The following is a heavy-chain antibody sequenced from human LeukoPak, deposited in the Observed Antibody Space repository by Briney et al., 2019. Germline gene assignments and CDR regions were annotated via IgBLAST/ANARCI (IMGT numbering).Heavy chain of an antibody. CDR1: GFTFSSYW. D-gene: IGHD3-3*01. CDR3: ARDVHYDFWTGYYSTWPLGY. CDR2: INHNGNVN. V-gene: IGHV3-7*01. Sequence: GGSLRLSCAASGFTFSSYWMNWARQAPGKGLEWVASINHNGNVNYYVDSVKGRFTISRDNAKNSLYLQMNSLRAEDTAVYYCARDVHYDFWTGYYSTWPLGYWGQGTLVTVSS. J-gene: IGHJ4*02.